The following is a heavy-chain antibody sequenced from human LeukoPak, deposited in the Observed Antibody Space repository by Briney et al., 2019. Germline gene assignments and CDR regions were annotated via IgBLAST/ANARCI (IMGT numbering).Heavy chain of an antibody. CDR1: GGSISSYY. D-gene: IGHD2-21*01. V-gene: IGHV4-4*07. J-gene: IGHJ4*02. Sequence: SETLSLTCTVSGGSISSYYWSWFRQSAGKGLGWIGRIYSSGSTDYNPSLKSRVTMSVDTSKNQFSLKLSSVTAADTAVYYCARGSIPADYWGQGTLVTVSS. CDR2: IYSSGST. CDR3: ARGSIPADY.